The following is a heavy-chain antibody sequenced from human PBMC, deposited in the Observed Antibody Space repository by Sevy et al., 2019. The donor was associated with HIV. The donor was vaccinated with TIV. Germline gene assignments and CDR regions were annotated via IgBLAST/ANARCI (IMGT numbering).Heavy chain of an antibody. Sequence: SETLSLTCAVYGGSFSGYYWSWIRQPPGKGLEWIGEINHSGSTNYNPSLKSRVTISVDTSKNQFSLKLSSVTAADTAVYYCARRITMVRGLNGGWFDPWGQGTLVTVSS. J-gene: IGHJ5*02. D-gene: IGHD3-10*01. CDR3: ARRITMVRGLNGGWFDP. V-gene: IGHV4-34*01. CDR2: INHSGST. CDR1: GGSFSGYY.